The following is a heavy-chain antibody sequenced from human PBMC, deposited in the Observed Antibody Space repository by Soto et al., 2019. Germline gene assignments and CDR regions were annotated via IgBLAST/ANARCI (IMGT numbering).Heavy chain of an antibody. V-gene: IGHV6-1*01. J-gene: IGHJ4*02. Sequence: SQTLSLTCAISGDSVSSNSAAWNWIRQSPSRGLEWLGRTYYRSKWYNDYAVSVKSRITINPDTSKNQFSLQLNSVTPEDTAVYYCARDFGKYCSGGSCYLLDYWGQGTLVTVSS. D-gene: IGHD2-15*01. CDR1: GDSVSSNSAA. CDR3: ARDFGKYCSGGSCYLLDY. CDR2: TYYRSKWYN.